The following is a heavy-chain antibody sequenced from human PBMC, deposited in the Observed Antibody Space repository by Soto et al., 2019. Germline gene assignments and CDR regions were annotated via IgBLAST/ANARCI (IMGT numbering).Heavy chain of an antibody. CDR2: ISGSGDYT. D-gene: IGHD6-13*01. V-gene: IGHV3-23*01. CDR1: GFTFSSFA. J-gene: IGHJ4*02. CDR3: ARGGLYTNTWYEY. Sequence: EVQLLESGGDLVQPGGSLRLSCAASGFTFSSFAMNWVRQAPGKGLEWVSSISGSGDYTYYADSVKGRLSISRDTSKSTLFLQMNSLRAEDTAVYYCARGGLYTNTWYEYWGQGTLVTVSS.